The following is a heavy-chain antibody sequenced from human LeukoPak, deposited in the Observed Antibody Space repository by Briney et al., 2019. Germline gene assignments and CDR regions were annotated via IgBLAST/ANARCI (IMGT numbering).Heavy chain of an antibody. V-gene: IGHV3-48*01. D-gene: IGHD3-10*01. Sequence: HPGESLTLSCAVSGFTFSSYSMNWVRQASGKGLEWVSYISSSSSTIYYADSVKGRFTITRDDAKNSLYLPMNSLRAEATAVYYYSSPPGRFGDFEYWGQGNLVTVSS. J-gene: IGHJ4*02. CDR2: ISSSSSTI. CDR3: SSPPGRFGDFEY. CDR1: GFTFSSYS.